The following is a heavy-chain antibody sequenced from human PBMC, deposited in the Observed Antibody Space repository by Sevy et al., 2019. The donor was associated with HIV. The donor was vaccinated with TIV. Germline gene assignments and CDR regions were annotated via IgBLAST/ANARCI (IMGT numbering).Heavy chain of an antibody. Sequence: GGSLRLSCAASGFTFSNYWMSWVRQAPGKGLEWVAHIKRDGSEKYYVDSVKGRFTISRGNAKNSLYLQMNSLRAEDTAVYYCARDCSSTTCLWGMDVWGQGTTVTVSS. CDR3: ARDCSSTTCLWGMDV. D-gene: IGHD2-2*01. CDR1: GFTFSNYW. CDR2: IKRDGSEK. V-gene: IGHV3-7*03. J-gene: IGHJ6*02.